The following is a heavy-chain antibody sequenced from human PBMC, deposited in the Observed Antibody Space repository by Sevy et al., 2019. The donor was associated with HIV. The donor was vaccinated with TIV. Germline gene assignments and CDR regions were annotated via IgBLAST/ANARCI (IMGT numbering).Heavy chain of an antibody. Sequence: VGSLRLSCAASGFTFSDYYMSWIRQAPGKGLEWVSYISSSGSNIYYADSVKGRFTVSRDNAKNSMYLQMNSLRAEDTALYYCARDLHRGLSGSTSDYWGLGTLVTVSS. J-gene: IGHJ4*02. V-gene: IGHV3-11*01. D-gene: IGHD3-3*01. CDR3: ARDLHRGLSGSTSDY. CDR2: ISSSGSNI. CDR1: GFTFSDYY.